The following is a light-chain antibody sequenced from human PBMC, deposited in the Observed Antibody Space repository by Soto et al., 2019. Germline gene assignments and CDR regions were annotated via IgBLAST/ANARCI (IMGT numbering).Light chain of an antibody. J-gene: IGKJ1*01. CDR3: QQYYSSPWT. CDR1: QSISSSY. V-gene: IGKV3-20*01. CDR2: GAS. Sequence: IVFTQSPGTPSLSPGERATPSCRASQSISSSYLAWYQQKPGQAPRLLIYGASSRATGTPDRFSGSGSGTDFTLTISRLEPEDFAVYYCQQYYSSPWTFGLGTKVDIK.